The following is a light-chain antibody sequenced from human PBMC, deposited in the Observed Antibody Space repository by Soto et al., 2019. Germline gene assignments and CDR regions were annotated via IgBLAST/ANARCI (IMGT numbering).Light chain of an antibody. CDR1: QSVSSK. V-gene: IGKV3-15*01. CDR3: HQYNKWYT. J-gene: IGKJ2*01. Sequence: EIVMTQSPATLSVSPGERATLSCRASQSVSSKLAWYQQKPGQAPRLLIYGTSTRATGVPARVSGSGSGTEFTLTISSLQSEDLAVYYCHQYNKWYTFGQGTKLEIK. CDR2: GTS.